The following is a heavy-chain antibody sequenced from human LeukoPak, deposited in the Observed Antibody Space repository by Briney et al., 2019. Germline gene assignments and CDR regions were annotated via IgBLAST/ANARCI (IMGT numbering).Heavy chain of an antibody. J-gene: IGHJ3*02. CDR1: GYSISSGYY. Sequence: PSETLSLTCAVSGYSISSGYYWGWIRQPPGKGLEWIGSIYHSGSTYYNPSLKSRVTISVDTTKNQFSLKLSSVTAADTAVYYCARFSATYAFDIWGQGTMVTVSS. CDR2: IYHSGST. CDR3: ARFSATYAFDI. V-gene: IGHV4-38-2*01. D-gene: IGHD5-12*01.